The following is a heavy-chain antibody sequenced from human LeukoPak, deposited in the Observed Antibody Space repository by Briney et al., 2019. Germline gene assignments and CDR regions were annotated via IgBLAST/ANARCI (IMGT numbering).Heavy chain of an antibody. V-gene: IGHV3-30*18. CDR1: GFTFSSYG. D-gene: IGHD3-16*01. Sequence: GGSLRLSCAASGFTFSSYGMHWVRQAPGKGLEWVAVISYDGSNKYYADSVKGRFTISRDNSKNTLYLQMNSLRAEDTAVYYCAKEGGGVALDYWGQGTLVTVSS. CDR2: ISYDGSNK. CDR3: AKEGGGVALDY. J-gene: IGHJ4*02.